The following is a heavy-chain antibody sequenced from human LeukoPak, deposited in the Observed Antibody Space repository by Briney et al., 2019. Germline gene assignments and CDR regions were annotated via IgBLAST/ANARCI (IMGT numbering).Heavy chain of an antibody. V-gene: IGHV1-3*01. J-gene: IGHJ4*02. CDR1: GYTFTDYA. Sequence: GASVKVSCKASGYTFTDYAMHWVRQAPGQRLEWMGWINAGNGNTKYSQKFQGRVTITRDTYASTAYMELSSLRSEDTAVYYCARGSPTSKLLWFGNFDYWGQGTLVTVSS. CDR3: ARGSPTSKLLWFGNFDY. CDR2: INAGNGNT. D-gene: IGHD3-10*01.